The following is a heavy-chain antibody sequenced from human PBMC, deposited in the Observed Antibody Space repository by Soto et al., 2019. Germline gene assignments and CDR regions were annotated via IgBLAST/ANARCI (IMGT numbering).Heavy chain of an antibody. J-gene: IGHJ4*02. Sequence: SETLSRTCTGSGGSISGFYWSWVRQPPGKGLEWIGYIYYSGSTNDNPSLKSRVTISVDTSKNQFSLKLSSVTAADTAVYYCARSGYGDYVYYFDYWGQGTLVTVSS. CDR2: IYYSGST. CDR1: GGSISGFY. D-gene: IGHD4-17*01. V-gene: IGHV4-59*08. CDR3: ARSGYGDYVYYFDY.